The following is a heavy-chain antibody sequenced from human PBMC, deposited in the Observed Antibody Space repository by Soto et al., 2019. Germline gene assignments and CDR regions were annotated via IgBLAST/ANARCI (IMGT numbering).Heavy chain of an antibody. J-gene: IGHJ6*02. CDR1: GGSIVSYY. CDR2: IYYRGTT. Sequence: QVQLQESGPGLVKPSETLSLTCTVSGGSIVSYYWSWIRQPPGKGLEWIGHIYYRGTTTYNPSLQSRVTTSVDTSKNQFSLRLSSLTAADTAVYYCARQNGDFDYYFCGVDVWGQGTTVTVS. V-gene: IGHV4-59*01. CDR3: ARQNGDFDYYFCGVDV. D-gene: IGHD4-17*01.